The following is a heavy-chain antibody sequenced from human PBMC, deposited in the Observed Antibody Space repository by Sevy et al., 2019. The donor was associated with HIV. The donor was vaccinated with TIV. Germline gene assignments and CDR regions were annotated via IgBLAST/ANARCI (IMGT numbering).Heavy chain of an antibody. V-gene: IGHV3-30*02. Sequence: GGSLRLSCAASGFTFSSYGMHWVRQAPGKGLEWVAFIRYDGSNKYYADSVKGRFTISRDNSKNTLYLQMNSLRAEDTAVYYCAKHPNSSSWSYYYDGMDVWGQGTTVTVSS. CDR2: IRYDGSNK. CDR1: GFTFSSYG. D-gene: IGHD6-13*01. CDR3: AKHPNSSSWSYYYDGMDV. J-gene: IGHJ6*02.